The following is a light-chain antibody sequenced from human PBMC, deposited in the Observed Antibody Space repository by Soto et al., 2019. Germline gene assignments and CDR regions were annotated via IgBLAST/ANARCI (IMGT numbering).Light chain of an antibody. Sequence: EIVLTQFPATLSLSPGERATLSCRASQSVSSYLAWYQQKPGQAPRLLIYDASNRATGIPARFSGSGSGTDFTRTISNLEPEDFAFYYCQERSNWSWTFGQGTKVEI. CDR2: DAS. V-gene: IGKV3-11*01. CDR1: QSVSSY. CDR3: QERSNWSWT. J-gene: IGKJ1*01.